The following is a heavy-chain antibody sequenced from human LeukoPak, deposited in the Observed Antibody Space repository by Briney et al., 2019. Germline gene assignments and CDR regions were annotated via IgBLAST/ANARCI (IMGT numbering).Heavy chain of an antibody. D-gene: IGHD3-22*01. CDR1: GGTFSSYA. J-gene: IGHJ4*02. Sequence: ASVKVSCKASGGTFSSYAISWVRQAPGQGLEWMGGIIPIFGTANYAQKFQGRVTITADESTSTAYMELSSLRSEDTAVYSCAKRNHYDSYFDYWGQGTLVTVSS. CDR2: IIPIFGTA. CDR3: AKRNHYDSYFDY. V-gene: IGHV1-69*13.